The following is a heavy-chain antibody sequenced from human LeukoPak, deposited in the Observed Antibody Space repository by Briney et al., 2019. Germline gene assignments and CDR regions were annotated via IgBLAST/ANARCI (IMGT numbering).Heavy chain of an antibody. CDR3: ARQEMATADFDF. D-gene: IGHD5-24*01. CDR2: IYYSGST. J-gene: IGHJ4*02. V-gene: IGHV4-39*01. CDR1: GGSISSSSYY. Sequence: PSETLSLTCTVSGGSISSSSYYWGWIRQPPGKGLEWIGSIYYSGSTYYSPSLKSRVTISVDTSKNQFSLRLSSVTAADTAVYYCARQEMATADFDFWGQGTLVTVSS.